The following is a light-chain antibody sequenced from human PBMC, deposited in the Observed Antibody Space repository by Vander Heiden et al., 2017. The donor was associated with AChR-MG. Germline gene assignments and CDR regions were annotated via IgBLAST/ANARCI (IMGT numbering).Light chain of an antibody. CDR3: QQYNNWPPYT. J-gene: IGKJ2*01. CDR1: QSVSST. CDR2: GAS. V-gene: IGKV3-15*01. Sequence: DIVMTQSPATLSVYPGERATLSCRASQSVSSTVAWYQQKPGQAPRLLIYGASTRATGIPARFSGSGSGTEFTLTISSLQSEEFAVYYCQQYNNWPPYTFGQGTKLEIK.